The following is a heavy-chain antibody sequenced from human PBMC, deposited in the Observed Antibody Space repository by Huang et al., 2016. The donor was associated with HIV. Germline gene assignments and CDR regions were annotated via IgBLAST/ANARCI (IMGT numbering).Heavy chain of an antibody. CDR2: VSNRGSSR. D-gene: IGHD3-22*01. V-gene: IGHV3-23*01. CDR3: AKDLVTYDSSGSV. CDR1: GFSFSSSA. J-gene: IGHJ4*02. Sequence: EVHLLESGGGLVQPGGSLRLSCAASGFSFSSSAMSWVRQAPGRGMEGVSTVSNRGSSRHYSDSVRGRFTISRDNSKDTLYLQMNSLRAEDTALYYCAKDLVTYDSSGSVWGQGTLVTVSS.